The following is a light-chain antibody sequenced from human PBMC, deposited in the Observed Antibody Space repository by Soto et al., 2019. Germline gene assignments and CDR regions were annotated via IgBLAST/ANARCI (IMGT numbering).Light chain of an antibody. CDR1: QSIGKH. CDR3: QQGYTSAIT. CDR2: GAS. J-gene: IGKJ5*01. Sequence: DIQMTQSPSSLSASVGDRVTITCRARQSIGKHLNWYQQKPGKAPKFLIYGASNLQSGVPSRFSASGSGTDFTLTVNSLQPEDFATHYCQQGYTSAITFGQGTRLEIK. V-gene: IGKV1-39*01.